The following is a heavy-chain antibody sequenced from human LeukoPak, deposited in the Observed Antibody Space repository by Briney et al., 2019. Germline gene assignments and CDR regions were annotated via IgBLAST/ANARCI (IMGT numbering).Heavy chain of an antibody. CDR1: GFRFSSYA. D-gene: IGHD3-10*01. CDR3: AKGSQWELLMGVFDY. CDR2: IRGGADKS. V-gene: IGHV3-23*01. Sequence: PGGSLRLSCAASGFRFSSYAMSWVRQAPGKGLEWVSTIRGGADKSYYSNSVKGRLTVSKDISKKTLYLQMNSLRADDTALYYCAKGSQWELLMGVFDYWGQGTLVTVSS. J-gene: IGHJ4*02.